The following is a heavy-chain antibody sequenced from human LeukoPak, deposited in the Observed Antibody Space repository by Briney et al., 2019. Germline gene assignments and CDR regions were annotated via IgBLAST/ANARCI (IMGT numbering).Heavy chain of an antibody. CDR2: IYYSGST. D-gene: IGHD1-26*01. J-gene: IGHJ4*02. CDR1: GGSISSYY. CDR3: ARHDVGGGHFDY. V-gene: IGHV4-39*01. Sequence: PSETLSLTCTVSGGSISSYYWGWIRQPPGKGLEWIGSIYYSGSTYYNPSLKSRVTISVDTSKNQFSLKLSSVTAADTAVYYCARHDVGGGHFDYWGQGTLVTVSS.